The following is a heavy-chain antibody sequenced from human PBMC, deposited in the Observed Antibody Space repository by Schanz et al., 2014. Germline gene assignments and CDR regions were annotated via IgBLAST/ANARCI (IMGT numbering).Heavy chain of an antibody. CDR1: GFTFTGYF. V-gene: IGHV1-2*06. J-gene: IGHJ4*02. Sequence: QVQLVQSGAEVKKPGASVKVSCKASGFTFTGYFIHWVRQAPGQGLEWMGRIYPNSGGTNYAQKFQGRVTLTRDTSISTAYMELSSLRPDDTAFYYCARGLVRYFDFWGQGTLITVSS. CDR2: IYPNSGGT. D-gene: IGHD6-19*01. CDR3: ARGLVRYFDF.